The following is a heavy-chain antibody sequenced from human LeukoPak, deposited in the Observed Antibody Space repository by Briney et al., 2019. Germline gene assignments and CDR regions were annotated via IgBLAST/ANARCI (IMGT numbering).Heavy chain of an antibody. D-gene: IGHD6-19*01. V-gene: IGHV1-8*01. CDR3: ARARIAVATVDP. CDR1: GYTFTSYD. CDR2: MNPNSGNT. J-gene: IGHJ5*02. Sequence: ASVKVSCKASGYTFTSYDINWVRQATGQGLEWMGWMNPNSGNTGYAQKFQGRVTMTRNTSISTAYMELSSLRSEDTAVYYCARARIAVATVDPWGQGTLVTVSS.